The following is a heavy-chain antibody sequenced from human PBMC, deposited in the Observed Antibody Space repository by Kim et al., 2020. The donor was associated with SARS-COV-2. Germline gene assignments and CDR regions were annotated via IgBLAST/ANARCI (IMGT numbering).Heavy chain of an antibody. V-gene: IGHV5-51*01. CDR2: IYPGDSDT. CDR1: GYSFTSYW. J-gene: IGHJ4*02. CDR3: AIFHKGDPGQWVAGIAATGIYYFDY. Sequence: GESLKISCKGSGYSFTSYWIGWVRQMPGKGLEWMGIIYPGDSDTRYSPSFQGQVTISADKSISTAYLQWSSLKASDTAMYYCAIFHKGDPGQWVAGIAATGIYYFDYWGQGTLVTVSS. D-gene: IGHD6-13*01.